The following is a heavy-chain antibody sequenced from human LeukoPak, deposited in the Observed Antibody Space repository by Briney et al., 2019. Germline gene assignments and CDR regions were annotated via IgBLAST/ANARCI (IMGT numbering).Heavy chain of an antibody. CDR1: GVSISSGGYS. Sequence: LSLTCAVSGVSISSGGYSWSWIRQPPGKGLEWVSAISGSGGSTYYADSVKGRFTISRDNSKNTLYLQMNSLRAEDTAVYYCAKDHTGTDWELFDYWGQGTLVTVSS. V-gene: IGHV3-23*01. CDR2: ISGSGGST. CDR3: AKDHTGTDWELFDY. J-gene: IGHJ4*02. D-gene: IGHD1-26*01.